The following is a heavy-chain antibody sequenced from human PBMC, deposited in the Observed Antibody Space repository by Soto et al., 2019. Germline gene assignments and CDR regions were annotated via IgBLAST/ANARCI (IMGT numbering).Heavy chain of an antibody. Sequence: GSLRLSCAASGFTFSSYEMNWVRQAPGKGLEWVSYISSSGSTIYYADSVKGRFTISRDNAKNSLYLQMNSLRAEDTAVYYCARSRAVVVPAAIPAFDIWGQGTMVTVSS. CDR3: ARSRAVVVPAAIPAFDI. D-gene: IGHD2-2*02. J-gene: IGHJ3*02. CDR1: GFTFSSYE. V-gene: IGHV3-48*03. CDR2: ISSSGSTI.